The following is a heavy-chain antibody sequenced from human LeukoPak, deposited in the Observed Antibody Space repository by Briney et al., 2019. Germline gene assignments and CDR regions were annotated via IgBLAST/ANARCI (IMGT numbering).Heavy chain of an antibody. CDR3: TTAPTRNWLPYFEY. CDR1: EVTVSNAW. J-gene: IGHJ4*02. Sequence: GGSLRLSCAASEVTVSNAWMSWVRQAPGKGLEWVGRISAGGTTDYAAPVKGRFTVSRDGSKNTLYLQMNSLKTEDTAVYYCTTAPTRNWLPYFEYWGLGTLVTVSS. V-gene: IGHV3-15*01. D-gene: IGHD5-12*01. CDR2: ISAGGTT.